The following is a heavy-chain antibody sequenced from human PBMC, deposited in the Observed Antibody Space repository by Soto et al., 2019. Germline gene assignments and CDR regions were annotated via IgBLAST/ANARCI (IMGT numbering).Heavy chain of an antibody. CDR2: IDPSDSYT. J-gene: IGHJ6*02. CDR1: GYSFTSYW. V-gene: IGHV5-10-1*01. CDR3: ARHGSGFYYYYGMDV. D-gene: IGHD3-10*01. Sequence: SGESLKISCKGSGYSFTSYWISWVRQMPGKGLEWMGRIDPSDSYTNYSPSFQGHVTISADKSISTAYLQWSSLKASDTAMYYCARHGSGFYYYYGMDVWGQGTTVTVPS.